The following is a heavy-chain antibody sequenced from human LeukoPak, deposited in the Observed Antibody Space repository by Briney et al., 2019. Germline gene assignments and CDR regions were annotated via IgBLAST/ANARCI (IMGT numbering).Heavy chain of an antibody. CDR1: GFTVSSNY. V-gene: IGHV3-66*02. J-gene: IGHJ5*02. CDR3: AGLRFWYNWFDP. CDR2: IYSGGST. Sequence: GGSLRLSCAASGFTVSSNYMSWVRQAPGKGLEWVSVIYSGGSTYYADSVKGRFTISRDNSKNTLYLQMNSLRAEDTAVYYCAGLRFWYNWFDPWGQGTLVTVSS. D-gene: IGHD3-3*01.